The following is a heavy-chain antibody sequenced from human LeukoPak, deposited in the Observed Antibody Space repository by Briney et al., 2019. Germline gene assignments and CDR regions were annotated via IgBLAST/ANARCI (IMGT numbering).Heavy chain of an antibody. CDR3: ARGPQDFYYYDSSGYQGYDAFDI. Sequence: GASVKVSCKASGYTFTGYYMHWVRQAPGQGLEWMGWINPDSGGTNYAQKFQGWVTMTRDTSISTAYMELSRLRSDDTAVYYCARGPQDFYYYDSSGYQGYDAFDIWGQGTMVTVSS. J-gene: IGHJ3*02. CDR1: GYTFTGYY. V-gene: IGHV1-2*04. D-gene: IGHD3-22*01. CDR2: INPDSGGT.